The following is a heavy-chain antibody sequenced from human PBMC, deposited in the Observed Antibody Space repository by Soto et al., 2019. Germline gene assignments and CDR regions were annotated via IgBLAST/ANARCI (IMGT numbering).Heavy chain of an antibody. J-gene: IGHJ4*02. CDR2: INHSGST. Sequence: SETLSLTCAVYGGSFSGYYWSWIRQPPGKGLEWIGEINHSGSTNYNPSLKSRVTISVDTSKNQFSLKLSSVTAADTAVYYCARRFYGDYYFDYWGQGSLVTVSS. CDR1: GGSFSGYY. CDR3: ARRFYGDYYFDY. V-gene: IGHV4-34*01. D-gene: IGHD4-17*01.